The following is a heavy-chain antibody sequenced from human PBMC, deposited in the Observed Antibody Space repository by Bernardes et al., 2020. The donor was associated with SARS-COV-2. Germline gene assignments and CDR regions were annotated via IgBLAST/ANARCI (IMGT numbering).Heavy chain of an antibody. Sequence: GESLKIYCEGFGFPFTSDWTAWVRQVPGKGLEWMGIIYPDDSDTRYNPSFRGQVTISADKSIDTAYLQWSSLKVSDSAMYYCARWAPYCSPPNCNLGDYSFAMAVWGQGTTVTVSS. J-gene: IGHJ6*02. CDR1: GFPFTSDW. CDR3: ARWAPYCSPPNCNLGDYSFAMAV. CDR2: IYPDDSDT. V-gene: IGHV5-51*01. D-gene: IGHD1-1*01.